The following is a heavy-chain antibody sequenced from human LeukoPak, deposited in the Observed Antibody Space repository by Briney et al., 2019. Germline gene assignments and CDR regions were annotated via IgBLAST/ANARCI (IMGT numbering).Heavy chain of an antibody. D-gene: IGHD5-24*01. Sequence: GGSLRLSCAASGFTFSSYSMNWVRQAPGKGLEWVSAIYSGGSTYYADSVKGRFTISRDNSRNTLYLQMNSLRAEDTAVYYCARGGMAAPWRLVDYWGQGTLVTVSS. CDR1: GFTFSSYS. J-gene: IGHJ4*02. CDR2: IYSGGST. CDR3: ARGGMAAPWRLVDY. V-gene: IGHV3-53*01.